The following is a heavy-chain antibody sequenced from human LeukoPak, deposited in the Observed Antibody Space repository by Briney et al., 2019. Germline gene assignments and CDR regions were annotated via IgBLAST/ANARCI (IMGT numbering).Heavy chain of an antibody. Sequence: TLSLTCSVSGGSISGSDYYWSWTRQHPGKGLEWIGYIYYSGSTYYNPSLKSRVTISVDTSKNQFSLKLSSVTAADTAVYYCARYCSGGSCYQTFDYWGQGTLVTVSS. CDR2: IYYSGST. CDR1: GGSISGSDYY. J-gene: IGHJ4*02. V-gene: IGHV4-31*03. D-gene: IGHD2-15*01. CDR3: ARYCSGGSCYQTFDY.